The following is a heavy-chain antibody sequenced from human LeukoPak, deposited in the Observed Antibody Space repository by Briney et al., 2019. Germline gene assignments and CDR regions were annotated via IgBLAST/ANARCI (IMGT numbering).Heavy chain of an antibody. D-gene: IGHD1-26*01. CDR2: IYYSGST. CDR3: ARGLLVGALKKYYYYYYMDV. Sequence: PSETLSLTCTVSGGSISSYYWSWIRQPPGEGLEWIGYIYYSGSTNYNPSLKSRVTISVDTSKNQFSLKLSSVTAADTAVYYCARGLLVGALKKYYYYYYMDVWGKGTTVTISS. V-gene: IGHV4-59*01. J-gene: IGHJ6*03. CDR1: GGSISSYY.